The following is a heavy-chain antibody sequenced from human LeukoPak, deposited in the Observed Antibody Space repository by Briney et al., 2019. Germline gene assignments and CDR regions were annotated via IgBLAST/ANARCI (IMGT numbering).Heavy chain of an antibody. CDR1: GGSFSGYY. J-gene: IGHJ6*02. D-gene: IGHD1-26*01. V-gene: IGHV4-59*10. CDR2: IYTSGST. CDR3: ARSAVGATPYYYYGMDV. Sequence: TSSETLSLTCAVYGGSFSGYYWSWIRQPPGRGLEWIGRIYTSGSTNYNPSLKSRVTISVDTSKNQFSLKLSSVTAADTAVYYCARSAVGATPYYYYGMDVWGQGTTVTVSS.